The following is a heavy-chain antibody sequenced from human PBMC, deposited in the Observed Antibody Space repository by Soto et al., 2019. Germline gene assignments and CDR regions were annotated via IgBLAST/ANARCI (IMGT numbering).Heavy chain of an antibody. J-gene: IGHJ4*02. D-gene: IGHD1-26*01. CDR2: ISHHGDKK. V-gene: IGHV3-30*18. CDR1: QFTFSDYG. Sequence: QVQLVESGGGVVRPGRSLRLSCVTSQFTFSDYGMHWVRQAPGKGLEWVAGISHHGDKKFYVDSVKGRFSISRDNSKKTVYLKLNSLRVEDTAVYDCAKGWVGGSDKSYFDYWGQGTLAIVSS. CDR3: AKGWVGGSDKSYFDY.